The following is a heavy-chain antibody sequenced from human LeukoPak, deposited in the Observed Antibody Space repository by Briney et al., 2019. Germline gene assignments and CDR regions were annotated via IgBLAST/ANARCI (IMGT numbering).Heavy chain of an antibody. J-gene: IGHJ4*02. Sequence: SETLSLTCAVYGGSLSDYYWSWIRPPPGKGLEWIGEITHSGSTNYNPSLKSRVTISVDTSKNQFSLKPTSVTAADTAVYYCARGQWLDNYWGQGTLVTVSS. CDR3: ARGQWLDNY. CDR2: ITHSGST. V-gene: IGHV4-34*01. D-gene: IGHD6-19*01. CDR1: GGSLSDYY.